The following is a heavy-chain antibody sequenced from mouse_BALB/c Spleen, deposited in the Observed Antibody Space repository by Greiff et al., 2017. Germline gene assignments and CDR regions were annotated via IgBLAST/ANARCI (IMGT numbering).Heavy chain of an antibody. CDR2: IDPANGNT. CDR1: GFNIKDTY. J-gene: IGHJ4*01. V-gene: IGHV14-3*02. Sequence: VQLQQSGAELVKPGASVKLSCTASGFNIKDTYMHWVKQRPEQGLEWIGRIDPANGNTKYDPKFQGKATITADTSSNTAYLQLSSLTSEDTAVYYCARSDGYDALDCWGQGTSVTVSS. CDR3: ARSDGYDALDC. D-gene: IGHD2-3*01.